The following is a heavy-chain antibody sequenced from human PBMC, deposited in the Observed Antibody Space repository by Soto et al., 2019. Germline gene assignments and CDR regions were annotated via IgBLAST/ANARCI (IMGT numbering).Heavy chain of an antibody. J-gene: IGHJ4*01. CDR3: AKVAWSYGSGWYYFDS. V-gene: IGHV3-23*01. CDR2: ISNNADRT. D-gene: IGHD6-19*01. CDR1: GFSFSRYA. Sequence: PGGSLRLSCVASGFSFSRYAMSWVRQAPGKGLQWVSGISNNADRTYYANFVKGHFTISRDNSNNTLYLQLNSLRPEDTAVYYCAKVAWSYGSGWYYFDSWGHGIMVTVSS.